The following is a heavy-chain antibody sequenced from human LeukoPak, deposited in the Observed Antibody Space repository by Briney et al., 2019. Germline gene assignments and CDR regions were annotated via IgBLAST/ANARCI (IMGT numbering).Heavy chain of an antibody. V-gene: IGHV3-7*03. D-gene: IGHD2-15*01. CDR2: IKQDGSEK. J-gene: IGHJ3*02. CDR1: GFTFSSYW. Sequence: PGGSLRLSCAASGFTFSSYWMSWVRQAPGKGLEWVANIKQDGSEKYYADSVKGRFTISRDNAKNSLYLQMNSLRAEDTAVYYCVGGLGLDAFDIWGQGTMVTVSP. CDR3: VGGLGLDAFDI.